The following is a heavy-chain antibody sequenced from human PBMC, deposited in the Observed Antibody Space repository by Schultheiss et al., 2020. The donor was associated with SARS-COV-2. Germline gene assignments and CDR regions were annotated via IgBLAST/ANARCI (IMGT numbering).Heavy chain of an antibody. D-gene: IGHD2-15*01. V-gene: IGHV3-64*01. CDR1: GFTFSSYA. CDR2: ISSNGGST. CDR3: ARTPEKYCSGGSCFYYYFDY. J-gene: IGHJ4*02. Sequence: GGSLRLSCAASGFTFSSYAMHWVRQAPGKGLEYVSAISSNGGSTYYANSVKGRFTISRDNSKNTLYLQMGSLRAEDMAVYYCARTPEKYCSGGSCFYYYFDYWGQGTLVTVSS.